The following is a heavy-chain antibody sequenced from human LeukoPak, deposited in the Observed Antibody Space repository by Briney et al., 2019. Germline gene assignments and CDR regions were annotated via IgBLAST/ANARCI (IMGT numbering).Heavy chain of an antibody. V-gene: IGHV3-66*01. CDR1: GFTVSSNY. Sequence: TGGSLRLSCAASGFTVSSNYMSWVRQAPGKGLEWVSVIYSGGSTYYADSVKGRFTISRDNSKNTLYLQMNSLRAEDTAVYYCARWPPFKAAAMVVTSGAFDIWGQGTMVTVSS. J-gene: IGHJ3*02. CDR3: ARWPPFKAAAMVVTSGAFDI. CDR2: IYSGGST. D-gene: IGHD5-18*01.